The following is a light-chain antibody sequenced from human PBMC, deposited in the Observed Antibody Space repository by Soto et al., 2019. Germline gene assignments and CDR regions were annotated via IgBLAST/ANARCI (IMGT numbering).Light chain of an antibody. V-gene: IGLV4-69*01. CDR1: SGHSNYA. Sequence: QPVLTQSPSASASLGASVNLTCTLSSGHSNYAIAWHQQQPEKGPRYLLKLHRDGSHSKGDGIPNRFSGSSSGAERYLTISSLQSEDEADYYCQTWGTGIVIFGGGTKLTVL. CDR2: LHRDGSH. CDR3: QTWGTGIVI. J-gene: IGLJ2*01.